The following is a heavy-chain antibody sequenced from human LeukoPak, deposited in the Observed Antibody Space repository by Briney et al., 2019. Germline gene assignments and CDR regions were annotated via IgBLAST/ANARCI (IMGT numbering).Heavy chain of an antibody. D-gene: IGHD3-10*01. CDR2: IYYSGST. CDR1: GGSISSYY. V-gene: IGHV4-59*01. CDR3: ARDAYYYGSGSYYMDV. Sequence: SETLSLTCTVSGGSISSYYWSWIRQPPGKGLEWIGYIYYSGSTNYNPSLKSRVTISVDTSKNQFSLKLSSVTAADTAVYYCARDAYYYGSGSYYMDVWGQGTLVTVSS. J-gene: IGHJ4*02.